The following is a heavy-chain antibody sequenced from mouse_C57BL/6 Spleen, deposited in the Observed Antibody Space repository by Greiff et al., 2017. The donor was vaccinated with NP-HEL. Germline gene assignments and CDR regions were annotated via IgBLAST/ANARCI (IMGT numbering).Heavy chain of an antibody. CDR3: ASLDSSGFYAMDY. J-gene: IGHJ4*01. CDR1: GYSITSGYY. CDR2: ISYDGSN. Sequence: EVQLQQSGPGLVKPSQSLSLTCSVTGYSITSGYYWNWIRQIPGNKLEWMGYISYDGSNNYNPSLKNRISITRDTSKNQFFLKLNSVTTEDTATYYCASLDSSGFYAMDYWGQGTSVTVSS. V-gene: IGHV3-6*01. D-gene: IGHD3-2*02.